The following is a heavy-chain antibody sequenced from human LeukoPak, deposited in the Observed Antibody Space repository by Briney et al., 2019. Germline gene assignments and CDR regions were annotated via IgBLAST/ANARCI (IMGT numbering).Heavy chain of an antibody. D-gene: IGHD2-2*01. CDR1: GFTFSSYA. CDR2: ISGSGGST. Sequence: PGGSLRLSCAASGFTFSSYAMSWVRQAPGKGLEWVSAISGSGGSTYYADSVKGRFTISRDNSKNTLYLQMNSLRAEDTAVYYCAKVLFSAHLVVVSAARGAFVYWGQGTLVTVSS. J-gene: IGHJ4*02. V-gene: IGHV3-23*01. CDR3: AKVLFSAHLVVVSAARGAFVY.